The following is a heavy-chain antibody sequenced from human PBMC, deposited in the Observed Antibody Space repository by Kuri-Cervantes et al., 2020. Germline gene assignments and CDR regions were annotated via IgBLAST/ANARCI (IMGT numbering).Heavy chain of an antibody. CDR1: GFTFTSSA. Sequence: SVKVSCKASGFTFTSSAVQWVRQARGQRLEWIGWIVVGSGNTNYAQKFQERVTITRDMPTSTAYMELSSLRSEDTAVYYCAALYDSSGYYYPRFDYWGQGTLVTVYS. V-gene: IGHV1-58*01. CDR2: IVVGSGNT. CDR3: AALYDSSGYYYPRFDY. J-gene: IGHJ4*02. D-gene: IGHD3-22*01.